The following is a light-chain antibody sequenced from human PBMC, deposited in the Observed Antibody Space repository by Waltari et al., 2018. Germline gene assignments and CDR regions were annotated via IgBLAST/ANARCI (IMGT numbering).Light chain of an antibody. J-gene: IGLJ2*01. V-gene: IGLV2-8*01. CDR3: SSYAGSDIVL. Sequence: QSALTQPPSASGSPGQSITIPCTGTNSDIGAYKYASWYQQHPGRAPKLLIYEVSKGPSGVPDRFSGSKSGNTASLTVSGLQAEDEADYYCSSYAGSDIVLFGGGTKLTVL. CDR2: EVS. CDR1: NSDIGAYKY.